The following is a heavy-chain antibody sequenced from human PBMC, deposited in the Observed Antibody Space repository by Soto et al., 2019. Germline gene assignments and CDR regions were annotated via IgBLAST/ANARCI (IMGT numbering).Heavy chain of an antibody. CDR1: GFSLSTSGVG. CDR2: IYWDDDK. Sequence: QITLKESGPTLVKPTQTLTLTCTFSGFSLSTSGVGVGWIRQPPGKALEWLALIYWDDDKRYSPSLKSRLTITKDTSKNQVVLTMTDMDPVDTATYYCAHHSTSWYRLNYWGQGTLVTASS. J-gene: IGHJ4*02. CDR3: AHHSTSWYRLNY. D-gene: IGHD2-2*01. V-gene: IGHV2-5*02.